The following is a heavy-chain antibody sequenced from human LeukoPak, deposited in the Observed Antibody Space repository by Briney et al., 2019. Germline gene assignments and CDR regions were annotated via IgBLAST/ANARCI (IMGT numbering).Heavy chain of an antibody. Sequence: ASVKVSCKASGYTFTSYDINWVRQATGQGLEWMGWMNPSSGNTGYAQKFQGRVTMTRNTSISTAYMELSSLRSEDTAVYYCARGNDYVWGSYRGRGAYNWFDPWGQGTLVTVSS. V-gene: IGHV1-8*01. J-gene: IGHJ5*02. D-gene: IGHD3-16*02. CDR3: ARGNDYVWGSYRGRGAYNWFDP. CDR2: MNPSSGNT. CDR1: GYTFTSYD.